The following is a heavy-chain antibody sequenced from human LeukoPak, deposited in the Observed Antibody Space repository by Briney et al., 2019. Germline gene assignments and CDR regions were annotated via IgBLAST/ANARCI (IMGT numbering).Heavy chain of an antibody. CDR3: ARGVVPAGGYYMDV. CDR1: GGSISSSSYY. Sequence: PSETLSLTCTVSGGSISSSSYYWGWIRQPPGKGLEWIGSIYYSGSTNYNPSLKSRVTISVDTSKNQFSLKLSSVTAADTAVYYCARGVVPAGGYYMDVWGKGTTVTISS. CDR2: IYYSGST. V-gene: IGHV4-39*07. D-gene: IGHD2-2*01. J-gene: IGHJ6*03.